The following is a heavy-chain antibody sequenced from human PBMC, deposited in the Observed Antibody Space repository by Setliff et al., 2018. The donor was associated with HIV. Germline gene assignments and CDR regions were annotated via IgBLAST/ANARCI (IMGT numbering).Heavy chain of an antibody. J-gene: IGHJ4*02. V-gene: IGHV4-31*03. Sequence: LSLTCTVSGDSISNGGFYWTWIRQHPGKGLEWIGYIYYTGNTYYNLSLKSRVTMSVDTSKNQFSLKLNSVTAADTAVYYCVNPSGAMGDFDSWGQGTLVTVSS. CDR1: GDSISNGGFY. CDR2: IYYTGNT. D-gene: IGHD3-16*01. CDR3: VNPSGAMGDFDS.